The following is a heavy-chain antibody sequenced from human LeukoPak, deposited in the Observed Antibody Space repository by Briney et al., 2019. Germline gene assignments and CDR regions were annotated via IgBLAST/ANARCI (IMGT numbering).Heavy chain of an antibody. CDR2: IYWHDDK. V-gene: IGHV2-5*01. CDR1: GFSLRTSGVG. J-gene: IGHJ5*02. Sequence: ESGPTLVNPTQTLTLTCTFSGFSLRTSGVGVGWIRQPPGKALEWLALIYWHDDKRYSPSLKSRLTITKDTSKNQVVLTMTNMDPVDTATYYCAHRPPQSRDSSGYYRHWFDPWGQGTLVTVSS. D-gene: IGHD3-22*01. CDR3: AHRPPQSRDSSGYYRHWFDP.